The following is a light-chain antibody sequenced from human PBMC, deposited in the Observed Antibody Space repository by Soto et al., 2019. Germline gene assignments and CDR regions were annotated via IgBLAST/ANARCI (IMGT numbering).Light chain of an antibody. J-gene: IGLJ1*01. Sequence: QSVLTQPASVSGSPGQSITISCTGTSSDVGSYNYVSWYQQHPGKAPKLMIYEVSKRPSGVPDRFSGSKSGNTASLTVSGLQAEDEADYYCSSYAGSNNKVFGTGTKVTV. V-gene: IGLV2-8*01. CDR2: EVS. CDR3: SSYAGSNNKV. CDR1: SSDVGSYNY.